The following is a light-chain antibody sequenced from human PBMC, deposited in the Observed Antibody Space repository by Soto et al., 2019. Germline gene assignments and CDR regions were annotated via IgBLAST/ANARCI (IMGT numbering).Light chain of an antibody. CDR1: QSVNLY. CDR3: QQYNNWPIT. CDR2: GVS. V-gene: IGKV3-15*01. J-gene: IGKJ5*01. Sequence: EVVLTQAPATLSVSPGEGATLSCRASQSVNLYLAWYQQKPGQAPRVIIYGVSTRATGVPGRFSGSGSGTEFTLTTSTLQSEDSAGYYCQQYNNWPITFGQGTRLEIK.